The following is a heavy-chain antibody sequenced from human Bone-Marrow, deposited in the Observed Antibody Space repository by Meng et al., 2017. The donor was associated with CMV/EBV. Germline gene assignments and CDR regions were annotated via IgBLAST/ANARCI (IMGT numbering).Heavy chain of an antibody. V-gene: IGHV1-18*01. CDR2: ISAYNGNT. CDR3: ARGTIMIPDYHHHVVDV. CDR1: GYTFISYG. Sequence: ASVKVSCKTSGYTFISYGINWVRQAPGQGLEWMGWISAYNGNTNYAQKLQGSVTMTTDTSTSTAYLELVSLRSDDTSVYYCARGTIMIPDYHHHVVDVWSQGTTVTVSS. D-gene: IGHD3-16*01. J-gene: IGHJ6*01.